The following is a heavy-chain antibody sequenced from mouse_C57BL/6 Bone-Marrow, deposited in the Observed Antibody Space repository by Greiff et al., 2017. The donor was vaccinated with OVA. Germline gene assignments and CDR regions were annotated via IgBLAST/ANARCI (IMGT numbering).Heavy chain of an antibody. CDR2: INYDGSST. D-gene: IGHD1-1*01. Sequence: EVKLMESEGGLVQPGSSMKLSCTASGFTFSDYYMAWVRQVPEKGLEWVANINYDGSSTYYLDSLKSRFIISRDNAKNILYLQMSSLKSEDTATYYCARRDYGSSYWYFDVWGTGTTVTVSS. CDR3: ARRDYGSSYWYFDV. CDR1: GFTFSDYY. J-gene: IGHJ1*03. V-gene: IGHV5-16*01.